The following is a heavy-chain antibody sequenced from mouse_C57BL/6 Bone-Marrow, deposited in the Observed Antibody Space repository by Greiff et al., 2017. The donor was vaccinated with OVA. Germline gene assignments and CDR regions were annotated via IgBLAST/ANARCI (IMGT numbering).Heavy chain of an antibody. V-gene: IGHV1-72*01. CDR1: GYTFTSYW. J-gene: IGHJ1*03. D-gene: IGHD1-1*01. CDR2: IDPNSGGT. Sequence: QVQLQQPGAELVKPGASVKLSCKASGYTFTSYWMHWVKQRPGRGLEWIGRIDPNSGGTKYNEKFKSKATLTVDKPSSTAYMQLSSLTSEDSAVYYCARYRTTVVATEGFDVWGTGTTVTVSS. CDR3: ARYRTTVVATEGFDV.